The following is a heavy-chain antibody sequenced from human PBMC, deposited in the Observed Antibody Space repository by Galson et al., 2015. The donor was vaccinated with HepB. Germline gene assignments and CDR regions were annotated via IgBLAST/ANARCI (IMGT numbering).Heavy chain of an antibody. D-gene: IGHD3-22*01. J-gene: IGHJ6*02. V-gene: IGHV3-53*01. CDR1: GFTVSSNY. CDR3: AWVGRLDDSSGVYYYYGMDV. Sequence: SVRLSCEASGFTVSSNYMSWVRQAPGQGLEWVSGIYSGCSTSYADSVKGRFTISRDNAKNTRDLQLNSLRTEDTAVYYCAWVGRLDDSSGVYYYYGMDVWGQGTTVTVSS. CDR2: IYSGCST.